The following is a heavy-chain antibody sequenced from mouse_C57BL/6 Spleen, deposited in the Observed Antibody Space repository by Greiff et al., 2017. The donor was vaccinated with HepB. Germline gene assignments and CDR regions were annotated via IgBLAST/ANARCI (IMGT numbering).Heavy chain of an antibody. V-gene: IGHV1-9*01. CDR1: GYTFTGYW. D-gene: IGHD2-5*01. J-gene: IGHJ1*03. Sequence: VKLLESGAELMKPGASVKLSCKATGYTFTGYWIAWVKQRPGHGLEWIGEIVPGSGSTNYNEKFKGKATFTADTSSNTAYMQLSSLTTEDSAIYYCARGGSNYGLGYFDVWGTGTTVTVSS. CDR3: ARGGSNYGLGYFDV. CDR2: IVPGSGST.